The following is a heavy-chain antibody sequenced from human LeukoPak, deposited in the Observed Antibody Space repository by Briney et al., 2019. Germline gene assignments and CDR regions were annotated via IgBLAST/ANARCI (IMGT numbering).Heavy chain of an antibody. V-gene: IGHV3-15*01. D-gene: IGHD6-19*01. CDR2: IKSKTDGGTT. CDR1: GFTFSSYW. J-gene: IGHJ4*02. CDR3: TTDVKQWLVLYDFDY. Sequence: GGSLRLSCAASGFTFSSYWMSWVRQAPGKGLEWVGRIKSKTDGGTTDYAAPVKGRFTISRDDSKNTLYLQMNSLKTEDTAVYYCTTDVKQWLVLYDFDYWGQETLVTVSS.